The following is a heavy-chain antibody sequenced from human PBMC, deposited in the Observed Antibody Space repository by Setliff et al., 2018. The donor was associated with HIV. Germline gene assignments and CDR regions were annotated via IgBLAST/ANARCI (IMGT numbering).Heavy chain of an antibody. CDR3: ARDSDDSGFWDAFNI. Sequence: SETLSLTCTVSGGSIKSSSYYWGWIRQPPGKGLEWIGSIYYRGSTYYNPSLKSRVTISVDTSKNQFSLRLTSMTAADTAVYYCARDSDDSGFWDAFNIWGQGTMVTVSS. CDR1: GGSIKSSSYY. V-gene: IGHV4-39*07. J-gene: IGHJ3*02. D-gene: IGHD3-22*01. CDR2: IYYRGST.